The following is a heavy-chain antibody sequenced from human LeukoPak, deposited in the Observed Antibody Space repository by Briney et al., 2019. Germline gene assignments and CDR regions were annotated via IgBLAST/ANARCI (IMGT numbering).Heavy chain of an antibody. CDR1: GYTFTSYA. CDR3: AGEYSHCSGGSCYPDNYYYYGMDV. CDR2: INAGNGNT. J-gene: IGHJ6*04. V-gene: IGHV1-3*01. D-gene: IGHD2-15*01. Sequence: ASVKVSCKASGYTFTSYAMHWVRQAPGQRLEWMGWINAGNGNTKYSQKFQGRVTITRDTSASTAYMELSSLRSEDTAVYYCAGEYSHCSGGSCYPDNYYYYGMDVWGKGTTVTVSS.